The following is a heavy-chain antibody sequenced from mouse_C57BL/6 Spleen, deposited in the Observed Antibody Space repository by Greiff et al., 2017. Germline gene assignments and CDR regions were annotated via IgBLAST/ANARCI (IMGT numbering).Heavy chain of an antibody. V-gene: IGHV1-80*01. J-gene: IGHJ1*03. Sequence: QVQLQQSGAELVKPGASVKISCKASGYAFSSYWMNWVKQRPGKGLEWIGQIYPGDGDTNYNGKFKGKATLTADKSSSTAYMQLSSLTSEDSAVYFCARQAYYGSSYGYFDVWGTGTTVTVSS. D-gene: IGHD1-1*01. CDR2: IYPGDGDT. CDR3: ARQAYYGSSYGYFDV. CDR1: GYAFSSYW.